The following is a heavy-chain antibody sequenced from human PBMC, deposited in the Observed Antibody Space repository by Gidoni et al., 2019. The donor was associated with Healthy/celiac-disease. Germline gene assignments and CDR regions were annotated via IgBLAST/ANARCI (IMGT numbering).Heavy chain of an antibody. V-gene: IGHV3-30-3*01. Sequence: QVQLVESGGSVVQPGRSLRLSCAASGFPFSSYAMPWVRQAPGKGLEGVAVISYDGSNKYYADSVKGRFTISRDNSKNTLYLQMNSLRAEDTAVYYCARSAVVVIAIRPQNYYMDVWDKGTTVTVSS. CDR3: ARSAVVVIAIRPQNYYMDV. CDR1: GFPFSSYA. D-gene: IGHD2-21*01. J-gene: IGHJ6*03. CDR2: ISYDGSNK.